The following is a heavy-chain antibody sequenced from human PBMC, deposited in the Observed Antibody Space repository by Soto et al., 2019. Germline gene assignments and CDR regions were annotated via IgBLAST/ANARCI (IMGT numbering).Heavy chain of an antibody. V-gene: IGHV1-69*13. CDR2: IIPIFGTA. CDR1: GGTFSSYA. J-gene: IGHJ4*02. CDR3: ATSYGDYDFDH. D-gene: IGHD4-17*01. Sequence: ASVKVSCKASGGTFSSYAISWVRQAPGQGLEWMGGIIPIFGTANYAQKFQGRVTITADESTSTAYMELSSLRSEDTAVYYCATSYGDYDFDHWGQGTLVTVSS.